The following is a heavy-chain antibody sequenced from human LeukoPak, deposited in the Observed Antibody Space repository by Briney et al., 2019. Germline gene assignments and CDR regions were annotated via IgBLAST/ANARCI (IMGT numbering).Heavy chain of an antibody. D-gene: IGHD6-19*01. CDR1: GYTFTGYY. V-gene: IGHV1-2*02. CDR2: INPNSGGT. CDR3: ARAISSGWFAEYFQH. Sequence: GASVKVSCKASGYTFTGYYMHWVRQAPGQGLEWMGWINPNSGGTNYAQKFQGRVTMTRDTSISTAYMELSRLRSDDTAVYYSARAISSGWFAEYFQHWGQGTLVTVSS. J-gene: IGHJ1*01.